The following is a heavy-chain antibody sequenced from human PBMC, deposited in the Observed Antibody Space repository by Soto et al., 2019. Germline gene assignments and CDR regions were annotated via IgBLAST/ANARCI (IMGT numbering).Heavy chain of an antibody. CDR2: ISGLGAGT. J-gene: IGHJ4*02. CDR3: YSARTGYYFDY. Sequence: EVQLLESGGGLVRPGGSLRLSCAASGFTFSTYAMTWVRQAPGKGLEWVSTISGLGAGTYYADSVKGRFTISRDNSKNTVYLQMDSLRDEDTAVYYCYSARTGYYFDYWGQGTLVTVSS. D-gene: IGHD5-18*01. V-gene: IGHV3-23*01. CDR1: GFTFSTYA.